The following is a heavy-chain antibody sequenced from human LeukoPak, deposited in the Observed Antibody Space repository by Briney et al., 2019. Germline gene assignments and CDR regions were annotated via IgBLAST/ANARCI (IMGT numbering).Heavy chain of an antibody. Sequence: SVKVSCKASGGTFSSYAISWVRQAPGQWLEWMGRIIPIFGTANYEQKFQGRVTITTEVSTSTAYMELSSLISEDTAVYYCARDWDDYGDLPDYFDYWGQGTLVTVSS. D-gene: IGHD4-17*01. CDR3: ARDWDDYGDLPDYFDY. J-gene: IGHJ4*02. CDR1: GGTFSSYA. CDR2: IIPIFGTA. V-gene: IGHV1-69*05.